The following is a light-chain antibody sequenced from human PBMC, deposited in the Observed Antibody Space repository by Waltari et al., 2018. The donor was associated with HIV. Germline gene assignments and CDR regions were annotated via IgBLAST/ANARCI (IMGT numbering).Light chain of an antibody. J-gene: IGLJ1*01. Sequence: QSALTQPPSASGSLGPSVSISCTGASSDVGAFKYVSWYQQHPGKAPELLIYDVTKRPSGVPDRFSGSKSGNTASLTVSGLQAEDEAHYYCSSYAGSSMSYAFGTGTKVTVL. CDR3: SSYAGSSMSYA. CDR1: SSDVGAFKY. V-gene: IGLV2-8*01. CDR2: DVT.